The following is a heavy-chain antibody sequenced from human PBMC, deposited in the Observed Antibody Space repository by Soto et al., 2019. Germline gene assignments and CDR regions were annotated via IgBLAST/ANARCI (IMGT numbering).Heavy chain of an antibody. J-gene: IGHJ5*02. D-gene: IGHD2-15*01. V-gene: IGHV1-46*01. CDR1: GFSFRDYF. CDR2: INPSGDSR. CDR3: AIDNSQNYGPPAASSWIHP. Sequence: SSLMVPCTASGFSFRDYFIPWVRQAPVQGLEWMGIINPSGDSRNYEQKFQGRVTITRETSTSTVYMDLSGLRYEDTAVYYCAIDNSQNYGPPAASSWIHPWG.